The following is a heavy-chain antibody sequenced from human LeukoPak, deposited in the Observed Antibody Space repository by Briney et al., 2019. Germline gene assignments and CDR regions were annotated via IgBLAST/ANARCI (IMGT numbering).Heavy chain of an antibody. Sequence: GGSLRLSCAASGFTFDDYAMHWVRQAPRKGLEWVSGISWNSGSIGYADSVKGRFTITRDNAKNSVYLQMNSLRDEDMALYYCVKDAVGGTGLFDFWGQGALVTVSS. D-gene: IGHD1-26*01. V-gene: IGHV3-9*03. CDR1: GFTFDDYA. J-gene: IGHJ4*02. CDR3: VKDAVGGTGLFDF. CDR2: ISWNSGSI.